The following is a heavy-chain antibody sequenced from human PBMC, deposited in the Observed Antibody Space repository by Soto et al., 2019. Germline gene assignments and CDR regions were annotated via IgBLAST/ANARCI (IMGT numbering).Heavy chain of an antibody. J-gene: IGHJ4*02. V-gene: IGHV3-30*03. CDR3: ARDRWTDIVLMVYAWSFDY. CDR2: ISYDGSNK. D-gene: IGHD2-8*01. Sequence: GGSLRLSCAASGFTFSTYGMHWVRQAPGKGLEWVAVISYDGSNKYYADSVEGRFTISRDNSKNTLYLQMNSLRAEDTDVYYCARDRWTDIVLMVYAWSFDYWGQGTLVTVSS. CDR1: GFTFSTYG.